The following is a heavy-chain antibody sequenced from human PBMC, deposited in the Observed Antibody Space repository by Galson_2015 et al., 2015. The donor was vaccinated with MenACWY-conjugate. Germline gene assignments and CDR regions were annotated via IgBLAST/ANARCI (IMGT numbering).Heavy chain of an antibody. Sequence: SLRLSCAASGFTFSRYWMHWVRHIPGKGLVWVSRISGDASSSYYAYSVRGLFTISRDNAKNTLYPQMSSLKVEDSAVYYCASSEIVSSWGRGALVTVSS. V-gene: IGHV3-74*01. CDR2: ISGDASSS. CDR1: GFTFSRYW. J-gene: IGHJ5*02. D-gene: IGHD2-21*01. CDR3: ASSEIVSS.